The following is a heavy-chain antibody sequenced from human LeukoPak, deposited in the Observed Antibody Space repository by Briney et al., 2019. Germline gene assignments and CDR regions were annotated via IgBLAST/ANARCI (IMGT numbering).Heavy chain of an antibody. D-gene: IGHD3-16*01. J-gene: IGHJ4*01. CDR1: GYTLTDYY. Sequence: ASVKVSCKASGYTLTDYYLHWVRQAPGQGLKWMGWINPNSGATHYAQSFQARVTMTRDTSIASSYMELTGLESDDTAVYYCARGRRVLGGPENAGDFFDFWGQGSLVTVSS. V-gene: IGHV1-2*02. CDR3: ARGRRVLGGPENAGDFFDF. CDR2: INPNSGAT.